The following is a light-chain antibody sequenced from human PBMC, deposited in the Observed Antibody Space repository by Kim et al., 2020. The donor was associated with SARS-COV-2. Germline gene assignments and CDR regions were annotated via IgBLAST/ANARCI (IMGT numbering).Light chain of an antibody. V-gene: IGLV3-1*01. CDR1: KLGDKY. CDR2: QDS. J-gene: IGLJ1*01. Sequence: SYELTQPPSVSVSPGQTASITCSGDKLGDKYACWYQQKPGQSPVQVIYQDSKRPSGIPERFSGSNSGNTATLTISGTQAMDEADYYCQAWDSSTEVFGTG. CDR3: QAWDSSTEV.